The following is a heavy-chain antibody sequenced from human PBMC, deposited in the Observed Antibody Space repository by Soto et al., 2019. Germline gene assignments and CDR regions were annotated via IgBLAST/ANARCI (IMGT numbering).Heavy chain of an antibody. J-gene: IGHJ5*02. V-gene: IGHV1-2*02. CDR3: ARGGGTILAPLP. D-gene: IGHD3-3*01. CDR1: GYTFTGYF. Sequence: ASVKVSCKASGYTFTGYFIHWVRQAPGQGLEWMAYINPNSGATKYAQKFQGRVTLTRDTSINTAYMEMSMLTSDDTAVYYCARGGGTILAPLPWGQGTLVTVSS. CDR2: INPNSGAT.